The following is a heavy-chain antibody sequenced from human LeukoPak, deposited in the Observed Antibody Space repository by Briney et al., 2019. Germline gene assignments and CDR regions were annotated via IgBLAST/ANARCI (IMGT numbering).Heavy chain of an antibody. D-gene: IGHD6-13*01. J-gene: IGHJ3*02. CDR2: IIPIFGTA. V-gene: IGHV1-69*13. CDR1: GGTFSSYA. CDR3: ARVFIAKARVGAFDI. Sequence: SVKVSCXASGGTFSSYAISWVRQAPGQGLVWMGGIIPIFGTANYAQKFQGRVTITADESTSTAYMELSSLRSEDTAVYYCARVFIAKARVGAFDIWGQGTMVTVSS.